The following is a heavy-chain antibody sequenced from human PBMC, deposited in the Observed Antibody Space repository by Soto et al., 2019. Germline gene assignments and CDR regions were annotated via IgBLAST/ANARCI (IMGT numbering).Heavy chain of an antibody. Sequence: GGSLRLSCAASGFTFSSYTMNWVRQAPGRGLEWVSSIGTSSSYIYYADSVKGRFTISRDNAKNSLFLQMNSLRADDTAVYYCARDSVRDYLYYYYGMDVWGQGTTVTVS. D-gene: IGHD4-17*01. CDR1: GFTFSSYT. J-gene: IGHJ6*02. CDR2: IGTSSSYI. V-gene: IGHV3-21*01. CDR3: ARDSVRDYLYYYYGMDV.